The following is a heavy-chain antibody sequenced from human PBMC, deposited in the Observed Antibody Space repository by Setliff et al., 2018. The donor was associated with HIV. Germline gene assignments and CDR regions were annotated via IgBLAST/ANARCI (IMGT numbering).Heavy chain of an antibody. CDR3: ARPLSTSYNFWGDAFAL. V-gene: IGHV4-34*01. CDR1: GGSFSDYF. CDR2: INHSGST. Sequence: SETLSLTCAVYGGSFSDYFWTWIRQPPGKGLEWIGEINHSGSTNYNPSLKSRVTISVDTSKNQISLKLTSVTAADTAVYYCARPLSTSYNFWGDAFALWGQGTMVTVS. J-gene: IGHJ3*01. D-gene: IGHD3-3*01.